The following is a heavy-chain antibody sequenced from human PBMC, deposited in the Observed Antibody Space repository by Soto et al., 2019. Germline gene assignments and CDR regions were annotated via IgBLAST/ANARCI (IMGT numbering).Heavy chain of an antibody. CDR3: ARVVMIVANENPRALDI. D-gene: IGHD3-22*01. Sequence: ASVKVSCKASGYTFTSYAMHWVRQAPGQRLEWMGWINAGNGNTKYSQKFQGRVTITRDTSASTAYMELSSLRSEDTAVYYCARVVMIVANENPRALDIWGQGTMVT. CDR2: INAGNGNT. J-gene: IGHJ3*02. V-gene: IGHV1-3*01. CDR1: GYTFTSYA.